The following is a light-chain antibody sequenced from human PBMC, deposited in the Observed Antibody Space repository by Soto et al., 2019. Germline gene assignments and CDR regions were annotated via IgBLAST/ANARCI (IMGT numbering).Light chain of an antibody. CDR2: DAS. V-gene: IGKV3-11*01. J-gene: IGKJ4*01. CDR3: QQRSNWLT. Sequence: EILMTQSPSTLPVSPGERATLSCRASQSVSSNLAWYQQKPGQAPRLLIYDASNRATGIPARLSGSGSGTFFTLTISSLDPEDFAVYYCQQRSNWLTFGGGTKVDIK. CDR1: QSVSSN.